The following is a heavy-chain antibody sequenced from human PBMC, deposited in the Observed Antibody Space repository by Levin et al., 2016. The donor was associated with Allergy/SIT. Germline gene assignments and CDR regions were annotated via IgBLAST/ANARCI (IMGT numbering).Heavy chain of an antibody. D-gene: IGHD3-22*01. V-gene: IGHV1-18*01. CDR3: AREPKTYYYDTSDYSPFDY. CDR1: GYSLSNYG. CDR2: ISAYNGNT. Sequence: ASVKVSCKASGYSLSNYGISWVRQAPGQGLEWMGWISAYNGNTNYAQKLQGRVTMTTDTSTSTAYMELRSLRSDDTAVYYCAREPKTYYYDTSDYSPFDYWGQGTLVTVSS. J-gene: IGHJ4*02.